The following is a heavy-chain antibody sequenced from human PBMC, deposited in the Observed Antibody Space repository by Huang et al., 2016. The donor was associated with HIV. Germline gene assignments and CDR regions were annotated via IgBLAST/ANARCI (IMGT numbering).Heavy chain of an antibody. V-gene: IGHV4-34*01. CDR3: ARGTAAAHSDY. J-gene: IGHJ4*02. D-gene: IGHD6-13*01. CDR2: INHSGNT. CDR1: GGSFRGYN. Sequence: QVQLQQWGAGLLKPSETLSLTCAVYGGSFRGYNWSWIRQSPGKGLAWIGEINHSGNTNYNPALKSRVTISVDTSKNQFALRLSSVTAADTAVYYCARGTAAAHSDYWGQGTLVTVYS.